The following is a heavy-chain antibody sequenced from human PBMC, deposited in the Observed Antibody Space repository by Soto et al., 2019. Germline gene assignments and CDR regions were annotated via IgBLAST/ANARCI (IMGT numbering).Heavy chain of an antibody. J-gene: IGHJ4*02. V-gene: IGHV4-31*03. CDR3: ARARFQVLYGKPYFDS. CDR1: GGSISSGGYY. CDR2: IYHSGNT. Sequence: SETLSLTCTVSGGSISSGGYYWSWIRQHPGKGLEWIGYIYHSGNTYYNPSLKSRLTIPVDTSKNHFSLMVDSVTAADTAVYYCARARFQVLYGKPYFDSWGQGTLVTVSS. D-gene: IGHD2-2*02.